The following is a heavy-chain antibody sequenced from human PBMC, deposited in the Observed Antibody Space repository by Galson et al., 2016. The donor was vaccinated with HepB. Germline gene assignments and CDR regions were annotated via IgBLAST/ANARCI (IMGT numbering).Heavy chain of an antibody. D-gene: IGHD6-13*01. Sequence: SLRLSCAASGFTFSSYAMSWVRQAPGKGLQWVSSISDSGGSAYYADSVKGRFTISRDNSKNTLYLQMNSLRAEDTAVYYCTKARSIAAAASNWFDPWGQGTLVTVSS. CDR2: ISDSGGSA. CDR3: TKARSIAAAASNWFDP. CDR1: GFTFSSYA. V-gene: IGHV3-23*01. J-gene: IGHJ5*02.